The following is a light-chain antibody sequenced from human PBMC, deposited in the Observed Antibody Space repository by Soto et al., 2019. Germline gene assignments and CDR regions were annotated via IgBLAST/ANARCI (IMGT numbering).Light chain of an antibody. CDR2: DTS. CDR1: QSIAGY. Sequence: EIVLTQSPGTLSLSPGERATLSCRASQSIAGYLAWYQKKPGQAPRLLIYDTSNRVTGVPARFSGSGSGTDFTLPISSLEPEDFAVYYCQQRSNWPPITFGQGTRLEIK. V-gene: IGKV3-11*01. J-gene: IGKJ5*01. CDR3: QQRSNWPPIT.